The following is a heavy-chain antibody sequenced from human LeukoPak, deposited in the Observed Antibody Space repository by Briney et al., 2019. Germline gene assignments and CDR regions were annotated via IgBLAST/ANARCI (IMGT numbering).Heavy chain of an antibody. D-gene: IGHD4-23*01. CDR1: GGSISSYY. J-gene: IGHJ4*02. V-gene: IGHV4-59*01. CDR2: IYYSGST. Sequence: SETLSLTCTVSGGSISSYYWSWIRQPPGKGLEWIGYIYYSGSTNYNPSLKSRVTISVDTSKNQFSLKLSSVTAADTAVYHCARTYGGQFDYWGQGTLVTVSS. CDR3: ARTYGGQFDY.